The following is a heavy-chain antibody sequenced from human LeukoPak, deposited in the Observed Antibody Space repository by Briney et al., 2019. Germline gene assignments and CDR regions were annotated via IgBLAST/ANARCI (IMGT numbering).Heavy chain of an antibody. CDR2: IYSGGNA. J-gene: IGHJ4*02. V-gene: IGHV3-66*04. CDR3: ARHGSGCLYFDY. Sequence: TGGSLRLSCAASGLTVSSNYMSWVRQSPGKGLEWVSVIYSGGNAYQADSVKDRFIISRDKSKNTLYLQMNSLRADDTAPYHCARHGSGCLYFDYWGQGTLVTVSS. D-gene: IGHD3-10*01. CDR1: GLTVSSNY.